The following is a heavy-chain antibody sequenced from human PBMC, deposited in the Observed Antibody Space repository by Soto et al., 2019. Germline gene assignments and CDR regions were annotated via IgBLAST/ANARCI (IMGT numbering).Heavy chain of an antibody. CDR1: GYTFTSYG. CDR3: ARSMIGKWATPDY. Sequence: RASVKVSCKAPGYTFTSYGISWVRQAPGQGPEWMGWISAYNGNTNYAQKLQGRVTMTTDTSTSTAYMELRSLRSDDTAVYYCARSMIGKWATPDYWGQGTLVTVSS. D-gene: IGHD3-3*02. CDR2: ISAYNGNT. V-gene: IGHV1-18*04. J-gene: IGHJ4*02.